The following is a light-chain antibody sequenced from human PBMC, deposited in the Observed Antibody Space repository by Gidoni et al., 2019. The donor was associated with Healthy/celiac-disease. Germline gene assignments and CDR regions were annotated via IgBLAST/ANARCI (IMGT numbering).Light chain of an antibody. Sequence: DTVRSHSLATLSVSPGERATLSCRASQSVSSNLAWYQQKPGQAPRLLIYGASNRATGIPARFSGSGSGTEFTLTISSLQSEDFAVYYCQQCNNWPRTFGGGTKVEIK. CDR3: QQCNNWPRT. V-gene: IGKV3-15*01. CDR1: QSVSSN. CDR2: GAS. J-gene: IGKJ4*01.